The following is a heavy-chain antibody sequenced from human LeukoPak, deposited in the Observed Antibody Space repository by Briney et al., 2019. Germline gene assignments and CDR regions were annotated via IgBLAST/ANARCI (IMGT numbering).Heavy chain of an antibody. CDR1: GYTFTGYY. D-gene: IGHD6-19*01. CDR2: FDPEDGET. Sequence: ASVKVSCKASGYTFTGYYMHWVRQAPGKGLEWMGGFDPEDGETIYAQKFQGRVTMTEDTSTDTAYMELSSLRSEDTAVYYCATGYSSGWYYSYWGQGTLVTVSS. V-gene: IGHV1-24*01. CDR3: ATGYSSGWYYSY. J-gene: IGHJ4*02.